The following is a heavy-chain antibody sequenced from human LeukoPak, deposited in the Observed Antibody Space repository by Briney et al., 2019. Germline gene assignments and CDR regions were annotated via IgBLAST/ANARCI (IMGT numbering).Heavy chain of an antibody. V-gene: IGHV3-23*01. CDR1: GFTFSSYA. J-gene: IGHJ5*02. D-gene: IGHD6-13*01. CDR2: ISGRGGST. Sequence: QAGGFLRLSCAASGFTFSSYAMSWVRQAPGKGLEWVSAISGRGGSTYYADSVKGRFTISRDNSKNTLYLQMNSLRAEDTAVYYCAKDREPIGDRGRSSWYRIGGSFDPWGQGTLVTVSS. CDR3: AKDREPIGDRGRSSWYRIGGSFDP.